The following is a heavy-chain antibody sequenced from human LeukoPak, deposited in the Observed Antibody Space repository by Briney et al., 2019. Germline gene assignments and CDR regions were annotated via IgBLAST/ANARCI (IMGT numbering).Heavy chain of an antibody. V-gene: IGHV3-7*04. CDR3: ARAVEDDPIDY. CDR2: INEDERDK. Sequence: PGGSLRLSCAASGFSFSRFWMNWVRPAQGKGLEWVANINEDERDKEYEDSVRGRFTMASDKGKTSMYLKRRRLKVKATAVYYCARAVEDDPIDYWGQGTLVTVSS. J-gene: IGHJ4*02. D-gene: IGHD4-23*01. CDR1: GFSFSRFW.